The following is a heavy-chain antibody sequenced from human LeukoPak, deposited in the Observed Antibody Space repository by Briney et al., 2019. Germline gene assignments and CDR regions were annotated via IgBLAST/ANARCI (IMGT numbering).Heavy chain of an antibody. CDR1: GYIFTGYY. V-gene: IGHV1-2*02. D-gene: IGHD3-10*01. CDR2: INPNRGGT. J-gene: IGHJ4*02. Sequence: GASVKASCKASGYIFTGYYMHWVRQAPGQGLEWVGWINPNRGGTTYAQNFQGRVTMTRDTSISTVYMELSRLRSDDTAVYYCARESAGGFGELLYWGQGTLVTVSS. CDR3: ARESAGGFGELLY.